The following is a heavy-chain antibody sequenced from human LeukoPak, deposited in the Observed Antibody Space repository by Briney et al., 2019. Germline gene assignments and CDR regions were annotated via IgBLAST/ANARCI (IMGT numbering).Heavy chain of an antibody. Sequence: ASVKVSCKVSGYTLTELSMHWARRAPGKGLEWMGGFDPEDGETIYAQKFQGRVTMTEDTSTDTAYMELSSLRSEDTAVYYCATLSPDTAMDFDGFDYWGQGTLVTVSS. D-gene: IGHD5-18*01. CDR1: GYTLTELS. CDR2: FDPEDGET. CDR3: ATLSPDTAMDFDGFDY. V-gene: IGHV1-24*01. J-gene: IGHJ4*02.